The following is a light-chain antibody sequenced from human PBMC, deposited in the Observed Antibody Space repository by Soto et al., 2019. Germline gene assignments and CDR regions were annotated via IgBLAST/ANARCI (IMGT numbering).Light chain of an antibody. V-gene: IGKV1-5*01. Sequence: DIQMTQSPSTLSASVGDRVTITCRASQSINNWLAWYQQKPGEAPRLLIYDAPNLETGVPSRFSGSGSGTEFTLTINSLRPDDFASYYCQQYDSFWTFGQGTTVET. CDR1: QSINNW. J-gene: IGKJ1*01. CDR2: DAP. CDR3: QQYDSFWT.